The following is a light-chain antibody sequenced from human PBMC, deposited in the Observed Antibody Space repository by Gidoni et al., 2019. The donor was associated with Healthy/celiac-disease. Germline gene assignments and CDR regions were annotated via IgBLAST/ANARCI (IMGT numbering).Light chain of an antibody. CDR3: QQYYSTPPT. CDR1: QSVLYSSNNKNY. J-gene: IGKJ1*01. V-gene: IGKV4-1*01. CDR2: WAS. Sequence: DLVMTQSPDSLAVSLGERATHNCKSSQSVLYSSNNKNYLAWYQQKPGQPPKLLIYWASTRESGVPDRFSGSGSGTDFTLTISSLQAEDVAVYYCQQYYSTPPTFGQGTKVEIK.